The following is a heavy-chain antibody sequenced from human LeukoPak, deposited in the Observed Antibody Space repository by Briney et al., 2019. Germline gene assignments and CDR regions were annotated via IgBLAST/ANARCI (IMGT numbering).Heavy chain of an antibody. CDR2: INHSGST. CDR3: ARTHYYDGSGYDY. J-gene: IGHJ4*02. D-gene: IGHD3-22*01. Sequence: PSETLSLTCTVYGGSFSGYYWTWIRQPPGKGLEWIGEINHSGSTNYNPSLMSRLTISVDTSKNQFSLKLSSVTAADTAIYYCARTHYYDGSGYDYWGQGTLVTVSS. V-gene: IGHV4-34*01. CDR1: GGSFSGYY.